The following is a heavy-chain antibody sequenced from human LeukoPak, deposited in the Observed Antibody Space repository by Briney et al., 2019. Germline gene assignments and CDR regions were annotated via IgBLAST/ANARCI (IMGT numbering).Heavy chain of an antibody. V-gene: IGHV4-39*01. Sequence: KPSETLSLTCTVSGGSISSSSYYWGWIRQPPGKGLEWIGSIYYSGSTYYNPSLKSRVTISVDTSKNQFSLKLSSVTAADTAVYYCARHEARNTAMVDKPYYYYGMDVWGQGTTVTVSS. CDR3: ARHEARNTAMVDKPYYYYGMDV. D-gene: IGHD5-18*01. J-gene: IGHJ6*02. CDR2: IYYSGST. CDR1: GGSISSSSYY.